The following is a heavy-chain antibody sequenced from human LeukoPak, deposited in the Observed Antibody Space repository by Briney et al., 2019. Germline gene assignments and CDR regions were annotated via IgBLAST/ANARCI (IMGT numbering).Heavy chain of an antibody. Sequence: VGCLRLSCEASGLACSYYWMNCVRQAPGKGLEWVANIKQDGREIYYADSVKGRFSISRDNAQTSLYLQMNSLRAEDTAVYYCARDVVFDYWGQGTLVSVSS. CDR2: IKQDGREI. V-gene: IGHV3-7*01. CDR1: GLACSYYW. D-gene: IGHD2-21*01. CDR3: ARDVVFDY. J-gene: IGHJ4*02.